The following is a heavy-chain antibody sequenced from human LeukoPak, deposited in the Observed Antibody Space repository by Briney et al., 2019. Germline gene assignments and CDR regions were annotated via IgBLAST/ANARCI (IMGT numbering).Heavy chain of an antibody. D-gene: IGHD3-9*01. Sequence: GGTLRLSCAASGFTFSSYGMSWVRQAPGKGLEWVSAISGSGDSTYNADSVKGRFTISRDIYKNTLYLQMNSLRAEDTAVYYCAKAWERYSPDYWGQGTLVTVSS. V-gene: IGHV3-23*01. CDR2: ISGSGDST. CDR1: GFTFSSYG. CDR3: AKAWERYSPDY. J-gene: IGHJ4*02.